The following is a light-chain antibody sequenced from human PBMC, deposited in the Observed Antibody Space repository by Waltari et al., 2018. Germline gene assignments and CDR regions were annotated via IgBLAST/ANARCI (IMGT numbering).Light chain of an antibody. J-gene: IGKJ4*01. CDR1: QGISNY. V-gene: IGKV1-27*01. Sequence: DIQMTQSPSSLAASVGDRVSITCRASQGISNYLVWYQQKPGKVTKLLIDAASTLQSGVPPRFSGSGSGTDFTLTISSLQPEDVATYYCQEYNSAPLTFGGGTKVELK. CDR2: AAS. CDR3: QEYNSAPLT.